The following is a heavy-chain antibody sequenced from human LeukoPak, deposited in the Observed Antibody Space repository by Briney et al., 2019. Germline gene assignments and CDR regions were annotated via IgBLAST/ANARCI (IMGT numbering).Heavy chain of an antibody. D-gene: IGHD3/OR15-3a*01. CDR3: ARDGRGMDV. CDR2: ISYDGSNK. J-gene: IGHJ6*02. Sequence: GGSLRLSCAASGFTFSSYAMNWVRQAPGKGLEWVALISYDGSNKNYADSVKGRFTISRDNAKNSLYLQMNSLRAEDTAVYYCARDGRGMDVWGQGTTVTVSS. CDR1: GFTFSSYA. V-gene: IGHV3-30-3*01.